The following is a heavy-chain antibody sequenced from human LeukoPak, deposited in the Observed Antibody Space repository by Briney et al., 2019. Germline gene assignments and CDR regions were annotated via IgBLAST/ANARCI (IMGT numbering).Heavy chain of an antibody. J-gene: IGHJ4*02. D-gene: IGHD3-10*01. CDR3: AKSVYHSGNY. CDR2: ISGGTT. Sequence: GGSLRLSCAAFGFTISTYGMSWVRQAPGKGLEWVSSISGGTTYYADSVKGRFTISRDNSKNTVSLQMNSLRAEDTAVYYCAKSVYHSGNYWGQGTLVTVSS. V-gene: IGHV3-23*01. CDR1: GFTISTYG.